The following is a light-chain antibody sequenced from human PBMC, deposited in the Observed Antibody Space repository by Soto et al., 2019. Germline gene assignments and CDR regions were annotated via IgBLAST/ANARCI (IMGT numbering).Light chain of an antibody. V-gene: IGLV2-8*01. Sequence: QSALTQPPSASGSLGQSVTIPCTGTSSDVGRYNYVSWYQQHPGKVPKLLIYEVSNRPSGVPDRFSGSKSGNTASLTVSGLQAEDEADYHCSSYTGDYTLMFAGGTKLTVL. CDR3: SSYTGDYTLM. J-gene: IGLJ3*02. CDR2: EVS. CDR1: SSDVGRYNY.